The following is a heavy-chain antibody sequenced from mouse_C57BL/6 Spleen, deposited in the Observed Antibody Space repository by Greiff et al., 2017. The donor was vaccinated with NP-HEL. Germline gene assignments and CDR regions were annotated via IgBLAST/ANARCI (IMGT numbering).Heavy chain of an antibody. Sequence: EVKVEESGGGLVQPGGSMKLSCVASGFTFSNYWMNWVRQSPEKGLEWVAQIRSKSDNYATHYAESVKGRFTISRDDSKSSVYLQMNNLRAEDTGIYYCTGSDGSPYFDVWGTGTTVTVSS. CDR3: TGSDGSPYFDV. CDR2: IRSKSDNYAT. V-gene: IGHV6-3*01. J-gene: IGHJ1*03. CDR1: GFTFSNYW.